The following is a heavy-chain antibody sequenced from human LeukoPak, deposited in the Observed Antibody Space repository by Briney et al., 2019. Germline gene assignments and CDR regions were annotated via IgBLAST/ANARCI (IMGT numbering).Heavy chain of an antibody. J-gene: IGHJ4*02. CDR3: ARVLDY. V-gene: IGHV3-48*03. Sequence: GGPLRLSCAASGFTFSSYEMNWVRQAPGKGLEWVSYISSSSYIYYADSVKGRFTISRDNAKNSLYLQMNSLRAEDTAVYYCARVLDYWGQGTLVTVSS. CDR2: ISSSSYI. CDR1: GFTFSSYE.